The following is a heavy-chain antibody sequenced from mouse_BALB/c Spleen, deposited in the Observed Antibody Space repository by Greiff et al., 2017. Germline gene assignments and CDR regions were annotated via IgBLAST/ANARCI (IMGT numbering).Heavy chain of an antibody. CDR3: ASFDY. J-gene: IGHJ2*01. CDR2: INPSNGRT. V-gene: IGHV1S81*02. CDR1: GYTFTSYR. Sequence: QVQLQQPGAELVKPGASVKLSCKASGYTFTSYRMHWVKQRPGQGLEWIGEINPSNGRTNYNEKFKTKATLTVDKSSSTAYMQLSSLTSEDSAVYYCASFDYWGQGTTLTVSS.